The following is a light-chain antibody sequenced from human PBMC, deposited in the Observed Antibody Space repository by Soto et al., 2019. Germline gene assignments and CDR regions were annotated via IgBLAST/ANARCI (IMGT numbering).Light chain of an antibody. Sequence: EVVMTQSPATVSVSPGEGVTLSCRANQTISNDLAWYQQKPGQAPRLLIYGASTRATGVPARFSGGGSGTELPLTISSLQSEDFAFYYCQQNNKWPPVTFGGGTKVEIK. CDR1: QTISND. J-gene: IGKJ4*01. CDR3: QQNNKWPPVT. V-gene: IGKV3-15*01. CDR2: GAS.